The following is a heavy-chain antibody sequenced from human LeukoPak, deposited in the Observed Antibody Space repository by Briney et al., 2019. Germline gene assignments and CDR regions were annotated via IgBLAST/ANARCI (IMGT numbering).Heavy chain of an antibody. CDR3: ARDDYSSSWHDAFDI. CDR1: GGSISSGSYY. CDR2: IYTSGST. Sequence: SQTLSLTCTVSGGSISSGSYYWSWIRQPAGKGLEWIGRIYTSGSTNYNPSLKSRVTMSVDTSKNQFSLKLSSVTAADTAVYYCARDDYSSSWHDAFDIWGQGTMVTVSS. D-gene: IGHD6-13*01. V-gene: IGHV4-61*02. J-gene: IGHJ3*02.